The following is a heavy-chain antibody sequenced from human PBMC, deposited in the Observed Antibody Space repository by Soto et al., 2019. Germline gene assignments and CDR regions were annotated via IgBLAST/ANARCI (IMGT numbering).Heavy chain of an antibody. J-gene: IGHJ5*02. CDR1: GYTFSHAW. CDR3: TTLGFDP. Sequence: KPGGSLRLSCAASGYTFSHAWMRWVRQVPGKGLEWVARVKSKAAGGTTDYAAPVKGRFTISRDDSKNTLYLQMNSLNTDDTAVYYCTTLGFDPWGQGTLVTVSS. CDR2: VKSKAAGGTT. V-gene: IGHV3-15*01.